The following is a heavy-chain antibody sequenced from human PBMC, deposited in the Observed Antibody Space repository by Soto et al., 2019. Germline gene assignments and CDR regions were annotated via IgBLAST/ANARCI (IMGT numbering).Heavy chain of an antibody. CDR2: IMPIFRTP. D-gene: IGHD5-12*01. J-gene: IGHJ6*02. V-gene: IGHV1-69*05. CDR3: ARDKDRLQLGGNYYYILDV. CDR1: GGTFSNSA. Sequence: QVQLEQSGAEVKKPGSSVKVSCKASGGTFSNSAISWVRQVPGQGLEWMGGIMPIFRTPDYAQKFQGRATXTXDXXTSTAYLELSGLRSDDTAVYYCARDKDRLQLGGNYYYILDVWGQGTTVTVSS.